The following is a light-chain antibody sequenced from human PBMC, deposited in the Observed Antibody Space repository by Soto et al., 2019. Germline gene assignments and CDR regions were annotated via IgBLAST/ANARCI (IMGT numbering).Light chain of an antibody. CDR3: SSYTTTNTYV. CDR1: RSDVGGYNY. CDR2: EVS. J-gene: IGLJ1*01. V-gene: IGLV2-14*01. Sequence: ARTQPASGSCSPGQDIPISCTGTRSDVGGYNYVSWYQQHPGKAPKLMIYEVSNRPSGVSNRFSGSKSGNTASLTISGLQAEDEADYYCSSYTTTNTYVFGTGTKVTVL.